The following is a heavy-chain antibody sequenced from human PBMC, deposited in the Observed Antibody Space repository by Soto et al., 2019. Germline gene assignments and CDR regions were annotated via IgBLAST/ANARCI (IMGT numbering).Heavy chain of an antibody. J-gene: IGHJ4*02. V-gene: IGHV4-30-4*01. D-gene: IGHD3-9*01. Sequence: SETLSLTCAVSSGSIDNVYWWSWVRQSPGKGLEWIGYIYYSGSTYYNPSLKSRVTISVDTSKNQFSLKLSSVTAADTAVYYCARAFDILTSYYFDYWGQGTLVTVSS. CDR1: SGSIDNVYW. CDR3: ARAFDILTSYYFDY. CDR2: IYYSGST.